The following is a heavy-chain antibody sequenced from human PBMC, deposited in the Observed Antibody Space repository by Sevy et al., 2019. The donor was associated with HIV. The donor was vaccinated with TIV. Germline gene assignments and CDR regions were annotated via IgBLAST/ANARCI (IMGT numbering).Heavy chain of an antibody. J-gene: IGHJ5*01. D-gene: IGHD3-10*01. CDR3: TRVRGLLGWFDS. Sequence: GGSLRLSCAASGSTFSDYTIHWVRQAPGKGLEWVAVISYDGSRTSYADSVKGRFTISRDNSENTLFLQMNSLRADDTAIYYCTRVRGLLGWFDSWGQGTLVTVSS. V-gene: IGHV3-30*04. CDR2: ISYDGSRT. CDR1: GSTFSDYT.